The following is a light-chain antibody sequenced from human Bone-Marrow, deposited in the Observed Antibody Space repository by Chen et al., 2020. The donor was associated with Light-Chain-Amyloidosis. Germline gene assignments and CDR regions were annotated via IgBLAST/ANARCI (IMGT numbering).Light chain of an antibody. Sequence: VILTQSPGTLSLSPGEGATLSCRASQSVDSNFLAWYQQRPGQAPRLLIYVSSTRTTGVPPRFSGRWSGTDFTLIISEVEPEDFAFYYCQYYDDSLLTFGGGTKV. J-gene: IGKJ4*01. CDR1: QSVDSNF. CDR2: VSS. CDR3: QYYDDSLLT. V-gene: IGKV3-20*01.